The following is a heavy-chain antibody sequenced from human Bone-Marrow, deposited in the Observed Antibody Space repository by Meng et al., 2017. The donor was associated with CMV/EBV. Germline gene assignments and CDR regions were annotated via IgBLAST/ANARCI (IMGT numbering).Heavy chain of an antibody. Sequence: GESLKISCAASGFTVSSNYMSWVRQAPGKGLEWVSYISSSETNIYYPDSVKGRFTISRDNAKNSLYLQMNSLRAEDTAVYYCVTPFLVTPNYWGQGTLVTVSS. CDR2: ISSSETNI. D-gene: IGHD4-23*01. CDR1: GFTVSSNY. J-gene: IGHJ1*01. V-gene: IGHV3-11*04. CDR3: VTPFLVTPNY.